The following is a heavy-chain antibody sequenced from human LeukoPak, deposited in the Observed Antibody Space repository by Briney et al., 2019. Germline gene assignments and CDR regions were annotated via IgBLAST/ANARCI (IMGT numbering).Heavy chain of an antibody. V-gene: IGHV3-30*02. J-gene: IGHJ4*02. CDR1: GFTFSSYD. Sequence: GGSLRLSCEASGFTFSSYDMYWVRQAPGKGLDGVAFVRYDGSQKYYADSVKGRFTLSRDNSKNTLYLQMNSLRAEDTAVFYCAKGGARLHSYYLDYWGQGTLVTVSS. CDR3: AKGGARLHSYYLDY. CDR2: VRYDGSQK. D-gene: IGHD1-26*01.